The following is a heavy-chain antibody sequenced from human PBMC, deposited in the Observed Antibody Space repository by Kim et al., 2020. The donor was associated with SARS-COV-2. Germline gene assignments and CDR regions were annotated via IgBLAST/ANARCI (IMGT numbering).Heavy chain of an antibody. Sequence: YYGDSVRGRITISRDTAQNSLVLQMNSLRDEDTAVYYCARDQASDESPFDIWGQGTMVSVSS. D-gene: IGHD1-26*01. J-gene: IGHJ3*02. V-gene: IGHV3-48*02. CDR3: ARDQASDESPFDI.